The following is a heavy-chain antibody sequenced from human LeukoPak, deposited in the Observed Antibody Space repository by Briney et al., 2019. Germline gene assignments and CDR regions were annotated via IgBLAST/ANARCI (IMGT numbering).Heavy chain of an antibody. CDR1: GGSFSGYY. CDR2: INHSGGT. D-gene: IGHD6-13*01. V-gene: IGHV4-34*01. Sequence: SETLSLTCAVYGGSFSGYYWSWIRQPPGKGLEWIGEINHSGGTNYNPSLKSRVTISVDTSKNQFSLKLSSVTAADTAVYYCARAPPRIAAAGTPKYFQHWGQGTLVTVSS. CDR3: ARAPPRIAAAGTPKYFQH. J-gene: IGHJ1*01.